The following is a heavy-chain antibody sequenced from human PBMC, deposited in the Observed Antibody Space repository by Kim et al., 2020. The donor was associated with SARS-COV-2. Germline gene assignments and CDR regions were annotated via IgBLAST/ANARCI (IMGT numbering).Heavy chain of an antibody. J-gene: IGHJ5*02. CDR1: GYTLTELS. CDR2: FDPEDGET. CDR3: ATSTAHQLAGTGWFDP. D-gene: IGHD6-19*01. Sequence: ASVKVSCKVSGYTLTELSMHWVRQAPGQGLEWMGGFDPEDGETIYAQKFQGRVTMTEDTSTDTAYMELSSLRSEDTAVYYCATSTAHQLAGTGWFDPWGQGTLVPVSS. V-gene: IGHV1-24*01.